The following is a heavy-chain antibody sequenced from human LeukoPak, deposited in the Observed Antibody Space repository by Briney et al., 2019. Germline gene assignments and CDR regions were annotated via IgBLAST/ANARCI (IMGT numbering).Heavy chain of an antibody. CDR1: GGSISFYY. J-gene: IGHJ4*02. CDR3: ARSNYGSGSYYNS. D-gene: IGHD3-10*01. CDR2: IYYSGSTN. V-gene: IGHV4-59*08. Sequence: SETLSLTCTVSGGSISFYYWSWIRQPPGKGLEWIGYIYYSGSTNNYNPSLKSRVTISVDTSKNQFSLKLSSVTAADTAVYYCARSNYGSGSYYNSWGQGTLITVSS.